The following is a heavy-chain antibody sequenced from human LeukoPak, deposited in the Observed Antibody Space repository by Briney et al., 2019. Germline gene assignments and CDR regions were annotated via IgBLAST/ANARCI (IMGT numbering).Heavy chain of an antibody. CDR2: IDWDDDK. J-gene: IGHJ4*02. V-gene: IGHV2-70*11. Sequence: ASGPALVKPTQTLTLTCTFSGFSLSTSGMCVSWIRQPPGKALEWLARIDWDDDKYYSTSLKTRLTISKDTSKNQVVLTMTNMDPVDTATYYCARTGYSSSRSRGYFDYWGQGTLVTVSS. CDR3: ARTGYSSSRSRGYFDY. D-gene: IGHD6-13*01. CDR1: GFSLSTSGMC.